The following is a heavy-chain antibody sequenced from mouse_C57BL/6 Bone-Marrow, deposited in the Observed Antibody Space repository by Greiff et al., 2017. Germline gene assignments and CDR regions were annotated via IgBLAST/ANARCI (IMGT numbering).Heavy chain of an antibody. CDR1: GYTFTSYR. CDR3: ARTTFYYYGRCYAMDY. D-gene: IGHD1-1*01. J-gene: IGHJ4*01. CDR2: IDTSDSYT. Sequence: QVQLQQSGAELVMPGASVKLSCKASGYTFTSYRMHWVKQRPGQGLEWNGEIDTSDSYTNYNQTVKGKSTLTVDKSSSTAYMQLSSLTSEDSAVYYCARTTFYYYGRCYAMDYWGQGTSVTVSS. V-gene: IGHV1-69*01.